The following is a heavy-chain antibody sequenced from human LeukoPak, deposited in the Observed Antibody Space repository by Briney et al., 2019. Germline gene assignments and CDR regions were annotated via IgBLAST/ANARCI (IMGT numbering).Heavy chain of an antibody. Sequence: SVKVSCKASGGTFSSYAISWVRQAPGQGLEWMGGIIPIFGTANYAQKFQGRVTITTDESTSTAYMELGSLRSEDTAVYYCAINDYGDYGPFDYWGQGTLVTVSS. CDR3: AINDYGDYGPFDY. V-gene: IGHV1-69*05. CDR1: GGTFSSYA. J-gene: IGHJ4*02. D-gene: IGHD4-17*01. CDR2: IIPIFGTA.